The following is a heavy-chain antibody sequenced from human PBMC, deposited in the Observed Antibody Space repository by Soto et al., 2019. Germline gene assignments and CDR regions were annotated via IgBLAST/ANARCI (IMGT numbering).Heavy chain of an antibody. CDR3: ARDPTIVATIDPDWFDP. CDR1: GFTFSSYS. CDR2: ISSSSSYI. V-gene: IGHV3-21*01. D-gene: IGHD5-12*01. Sequence: NPGGSLRLSCAASGFTFSSYSMNWVRQAPGKGLEWVSSISSSSSYIYYADSVKGRFTISRDNAKNSLYLQMNSLRAEDTAVYYCARDPTIVATIDPDWFDPWGQGTLVTVS. J-gene: IGHJ5*02.